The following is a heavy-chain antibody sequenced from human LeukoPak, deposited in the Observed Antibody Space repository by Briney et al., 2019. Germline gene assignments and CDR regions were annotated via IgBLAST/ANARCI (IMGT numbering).Heavy chain of an antibody. CDR1: GFTFSSYA. J-gene: IGHJ4*02. CDR3: AKDVGLRYFDWLLL. CDR2: ISGSGGST. V-gene: IGHV3-23*01. D-gene: IGHD3-9*01. Sequence: GGSLRLSCAASGFTFSSYAMSWVRQAPGKGLEWVSAISGSGGSTYYADSVKGRFTISRDNSKNTLYLQMNSLRAEDTAVYFFAKDVGLRYFDWLLLWGQGTLVTVSS.